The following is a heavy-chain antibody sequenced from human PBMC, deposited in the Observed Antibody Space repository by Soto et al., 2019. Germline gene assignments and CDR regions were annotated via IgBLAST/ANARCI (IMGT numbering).Heavy chain of an antibody. CDR1: GFTFTSNS. CDR2: ITSSSSTI. Sequence: EVQLVESGGGLVQPGGSLRLSCAASGFTFTSNSMNWVRQAPGKGLEWISYITSSSSTIYYADSVKGRFTISRDNAKNSLYLQMKSLRDDDTAVYYCARGRVGTAYFDYWGQGALVTVSS. CDR3: ARGRVGTAYFDY. J-gene: IGHJ4*02. V-gene: IGHV3-48*02. D-gene: IGHD2-21*02.